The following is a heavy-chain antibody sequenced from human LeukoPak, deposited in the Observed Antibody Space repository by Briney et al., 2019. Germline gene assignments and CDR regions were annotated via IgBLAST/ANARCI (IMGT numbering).Heavy chain of an antibody. J-gene: IGHJ4*02. V-gene: IGHV4-38-2*02. CDR1: GYSISSGYY. D-gene: IGHD1-26*01. CDR3: ARGVGATLLFNLLATQRVYYFDY. CDR2: IYHSGST. Sequence: SETLSLTCTVSGYSISSGYYWGWIRQPPGKGLEWIGTIYHSGSTYYNPSLKSRVTISVDTSKNQFSLKLSSVTAADTAVYYCARGVGATLLFNLLATQRVYYFDYWGQGTLVTVSS.